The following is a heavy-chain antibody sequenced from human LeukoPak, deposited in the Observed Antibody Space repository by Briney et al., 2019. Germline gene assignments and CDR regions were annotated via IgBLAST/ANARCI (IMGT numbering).Heavy chain of an antibody. CDR2: IYYSGST. CDR1: GGSIRSTTYY. D-gene: IGHD3-22*01. Sequence: SGTLSLTCTVSGGSIRSTTYYWGWIRQPPGKGLEWIGSIYYSGSTYYNPSLKSRVTISVDTSKNQFSLKLSSVTAADTAVYYCASISRRVVSDSGSVDYWGQGTLVTVSS. J-gene: IGHJ4*02. CDR3: ASISRRVVSDSGSVDY. V-gene: IGHV4-39*07.